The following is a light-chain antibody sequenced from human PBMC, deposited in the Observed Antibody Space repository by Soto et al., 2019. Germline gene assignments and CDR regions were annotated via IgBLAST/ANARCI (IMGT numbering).Light chain of an antibody. J-gene: IGLJ1*01. CDR1: TSNIGNNY. CDR2: EDN. V-gene: IGLV1-51*02. Sequence: QSVLTQPPSVSAAPGQKVIISCSGGTSNIGNNYACWYQHRPGTAPKLLMYEDNKRASGIPDRFSGSRSGTSATLGITGLQTGDEADYYCGTWDSRLNVHVFGTGTKVTVL. CDR3: GTWDSRLNVHV.